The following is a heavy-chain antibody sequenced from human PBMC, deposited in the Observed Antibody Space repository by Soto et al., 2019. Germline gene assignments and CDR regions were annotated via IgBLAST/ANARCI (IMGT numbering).Heavy chain of an antibody. CDR1: GCTFRSYS. J-gene: IGHJ4*02. Sequence: GTRRLPGSASGCTFRSYSSSWVLQAPGKGLEWVSAISGSGGSTYYADSVKGRFTISRDNSKNTLYLQMNSLRAEDTAVYYCAKVGLVVVRAYYFDYWGLGTPVTVYS. V-gene: IGHV3-23*01. CDR3: AKVGLVVVRAYYFDY. CDR2: ISGSGGST. D-gene: IGHD3-22*01.